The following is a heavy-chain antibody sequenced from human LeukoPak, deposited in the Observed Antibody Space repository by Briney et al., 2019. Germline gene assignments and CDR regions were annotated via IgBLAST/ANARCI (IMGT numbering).Heavy chain of an antibody. CDR2: ISYDESKK. CDR3: AKVQTREITIFGVGIWASFDY. J-gene: IGHJ4*02. V-gene: IGHV3-30*18. Sequence: GRSLRLSCAASGFTFSSYGMHWFRQAPGKGLEWVAVISYDESKKYYGDSVRGRFTISRDNSKNTLYLQMNSLRAEDTAVYYCAKVQTREITIFGVGIWASFDYWGQGTLVTVSS. CDR1: GFTFSSYG. D-gene: IGHD3-3*01.